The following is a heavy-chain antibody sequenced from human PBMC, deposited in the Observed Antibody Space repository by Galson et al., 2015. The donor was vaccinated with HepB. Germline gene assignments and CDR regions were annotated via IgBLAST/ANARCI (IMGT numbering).Heavy chain of an antibody. Sequence: SLRLSCAASGFTFSSYAMHWVRQAPGKGLEWVAVISYDGSNKYYADSVKGRFTISRDNSKNTLYLQMNSLRAEDTAVYYCARGGPDYYGSGSYYRNYYYYGMDVWGQGTTVTVSS. D-gene: IGHD3-10*01. CDR3: ARGGPDYYGSGSYYRNYYYYGMDV. J-gene: IGHJ6*02. V-gene: IGHV3-30*04. CDR2: ISYDGSNK. CDR1: GFTFSSYA.